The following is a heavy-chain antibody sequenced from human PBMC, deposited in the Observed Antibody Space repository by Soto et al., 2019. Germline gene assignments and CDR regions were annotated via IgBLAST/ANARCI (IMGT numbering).Heavy chain of an antibody. CDR1: GDSVSSNSAA. CDR2: TYYRSKWYN. D-gene: IGHD1-7*01. Sequence: QTLSLTCAISGDSVSSNSAAWSWIRQSPSRGLEWLGRTYYRSKWYNDYAVSVKSRITINPDTSKNQFPLQLNSVTPEDTAVYYCARVNWNLGYYGMDVWGQGTTVTVSS. CDR3: ARVNWNLGYYGMDV. V-gene: IGHV6-1*01. J-gene: IGHJ6*02.